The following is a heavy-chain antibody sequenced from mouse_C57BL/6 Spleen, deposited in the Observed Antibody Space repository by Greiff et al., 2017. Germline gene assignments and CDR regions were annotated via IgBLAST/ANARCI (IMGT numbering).Heavy chain of an antibody. J-gene: IGHJ4*01. CDR2: INPNNGGT. CDR3: AREVVARYYAMDY. CDR1: GYTFTDYN. Sequence: VQLQQSGPELVKPGASVKIPCKASGYTFTDYNMDWVKQSPGKSLEWIGDINPNNGGTIYNQKFKGKATVTVDKSSSTAYMELRSLTSEDTAVYYCAREVVARYYAMDYWGQGTSVTVSS. V-gene: IGHV1-18*01. D-gene: IGHD1-1*01.